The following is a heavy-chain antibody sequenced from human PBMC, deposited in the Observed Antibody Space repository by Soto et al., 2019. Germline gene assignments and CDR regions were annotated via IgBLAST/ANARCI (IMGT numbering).Heavy chain of an antibody. D-gene: IGHD6-13*01. CDR1: GFTFSSYG. J-gene: IGHJ6*02. CDR3: AKDRSEYSSSWYDYYYYGMDV. Sequence: QVQLVESGGGVVQPGRSPRLSCAASGFTFSSYGMHWVRQAPGKGLEWVAVMSYDGSNKYYADSVKGRFTISRENSKNTLYLQMNSLRAEDTAVYYCAKDRSEYSSSWYDYYYYGMDVWGQGTTVTVSS. V-gene: IGHV3-30*18. CDR2: MSYDGSNK.